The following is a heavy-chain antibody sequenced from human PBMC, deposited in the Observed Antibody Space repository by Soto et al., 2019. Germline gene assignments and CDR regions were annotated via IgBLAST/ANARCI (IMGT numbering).Heavy chain of an antibody. CDR2: IYHSGST. J-gene: IGHJ3*02. D-gene: IGHD3-22*01. CDR3: AAYYDSSGRAFDI. Sequence: SETLSLTCTVSGGSISSSNWWSWVRQPPGKGLEWIGEIYHSGSTNYNPSLKSRVTISVDKSKNQLSLKLSSVTAADTAVYYCAAYYDSSGRAFDIWGQGTMVTVSS. V-gene: IGHV4-4*02. CDR1: GGSISSSNW.